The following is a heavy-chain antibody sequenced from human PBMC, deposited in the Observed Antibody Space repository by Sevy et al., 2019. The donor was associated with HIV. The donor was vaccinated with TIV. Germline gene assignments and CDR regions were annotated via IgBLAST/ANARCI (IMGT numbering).Heavy chain of an antibody. CDR3: ARAGNCSGGSCYSRFYWFDP. CDR2: IYHSGRT. Sequence: SETLSLTCAVSGGSISSGGYSWSWIRQPPGKGVEWIGYIYHSGRTYYNPSLKSRVTISVDRSKNRFSLKLSSVTAADTAVYYCARAGNCSGGSCYSRFYWFDPWGQGTLVTVSS. J-gene: IGHJ5*02. CDR1: GGSISSGGYS. D-gene: IGHD2-15*01. V-gene: IGHV4-30-2*01.